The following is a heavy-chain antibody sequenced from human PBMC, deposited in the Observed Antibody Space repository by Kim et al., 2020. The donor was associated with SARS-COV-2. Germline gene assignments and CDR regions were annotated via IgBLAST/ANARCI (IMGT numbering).Heavy chain of an antibody. CDR2: MNPNSGNT. V-gene: IGHV1-8*01. CDR1: GYTFTSYD. J-gene: IGHJ5*02. CDR3: ARVTYYYGSGSPTLSFDRFDP. Sequence: ASVKVSCKASGYTFTSYDINWVRQATGQGLEWMGWMNPNSGNTGYAQKFQGRVTMTRNTSISTAYMELSSLRSEDTAVYYCARVTYYYGSGSPTLSFDRFDPWGQGTLVTVSS. D-gene: IGHD3-10*01.